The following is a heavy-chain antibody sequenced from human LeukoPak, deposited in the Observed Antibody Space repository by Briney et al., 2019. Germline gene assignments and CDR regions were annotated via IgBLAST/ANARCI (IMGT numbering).Heavy chain of an antibody. J-gene: IGHJ4*02. CDR3: ARTLAYCGGDCYYDY. CDR2: INPNSGGT. Sequence: ASVKVSCKASGYIFTSYAMHWVRQAPGQRLEWMGRINPNSGGTNYAQKFQGRVTMTRDTSISTAYMELSRLRSDDTAVYYCARTLAYCGGDCYYDYWGQGTLVTVSS. V-gene: IGHV1-2*06. D-gene: IGHD2-21*02. CDR1: GYIFTSYA.